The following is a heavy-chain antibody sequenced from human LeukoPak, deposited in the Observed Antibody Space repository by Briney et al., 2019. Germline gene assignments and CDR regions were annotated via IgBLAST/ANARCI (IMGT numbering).Heavy chain of an antibody. CDR2: MYPGDSDT. J-gene: IGHJ4*02. V-gene: IGHV5-51*01. D-gene: IGHD3-22*01. Sequence: GESLKISCKGSGYIFTNYWIGWVRQMPGKGLEWVGIMYPGDSDTRYSPSFQGQVTISADKSISTAYLQWSSLKASDTAMYYCARHTYDSSGYRPYIFDYWGQGTLVTVSS. CDR3: ARHTYDSSGYRPYIFDY. CDR1: GYIFTNYW.